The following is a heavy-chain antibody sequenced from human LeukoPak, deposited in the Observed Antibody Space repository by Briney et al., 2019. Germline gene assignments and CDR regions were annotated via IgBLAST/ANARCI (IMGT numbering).Heavy chain of an antibody. CDR1: GGSISSGSYY. J-gene: IGHJ6*03. D-gene: IGHD3-10*01. V-gene: IGHV4-61*02. CDR3: ARDIEGYGSGSYLLIYYYYYMDV. Sequence: SQTLSLTCTVSGGSISSGSYYWSWIRQPAGKGLEWIGRIYTSGSTNYNPSLKSRVTMSVDTSKNQFSLKLSSVTAADTAVYYCARDIEGYGSGSYLLIYYYYYMDVWGKGTTVTISS. CDR2: IYTSGST.